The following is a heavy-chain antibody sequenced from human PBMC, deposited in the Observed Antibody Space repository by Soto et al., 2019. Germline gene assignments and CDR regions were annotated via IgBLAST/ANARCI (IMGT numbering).Heavy chain of an antibody. CDR2: ISAYNSNT. D-gene: IGHD2-15*01. J-gene: IGHJ4*02. CDR3: ARNGGFSGGSSPMDY. Sequence: QVQLVQSGGEVKKPGASVKVSCKASGYTFTSYGINWVRQAPGQXXXWVGSISAYNSNTNYAQKLQGRVTMTTDTSTSTAYMELRSLRSDDTAVYYCARNGGFSGGSSPMDYWGQGTLVTVSS. CDR1: GYTFTSYG. V-gene: IGHV1-18*01.